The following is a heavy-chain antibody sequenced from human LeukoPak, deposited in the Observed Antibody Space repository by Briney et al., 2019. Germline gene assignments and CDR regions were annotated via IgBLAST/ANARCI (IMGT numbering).Heavy chain of an antibody. Sequence: GGSLRLSCAASGFTFSSYWMSWVRQAPGKGLEWVANIKQDGSEKYYVDSVKGRFTISRDNAKNSLYLQMNSLRAEDMALYYCAKDLGKIYDAFDIWGQGTMVTVSS. D-gene: IGHD1-26*01. CDR3: AKDLGKIYDAFDI. V-gene: IGHV3-7*03. CDR2: IKQDGSEK. J-gene: IGHJ3*02. CDR1: GFTFSSYW.